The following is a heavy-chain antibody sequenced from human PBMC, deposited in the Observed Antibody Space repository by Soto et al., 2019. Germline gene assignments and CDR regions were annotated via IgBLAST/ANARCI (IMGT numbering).Heavy chain of an antibody. J-gene: IGHJ6*02. D-gene: IGHD3-22*01. V-gene: IGHV1-69*01. Sequence: QVQLVQSGAEVKKPGSSVEGSCKASGGTFSSYAISWVRQAPGQGLEWMGGIIPIFGTANYAQKFQGRVTITADESTSTAYMELSSLRSEHTAVSYCARTPYDSSGYSNYYYGMDVWGQVTTVTVSS. CDR1: GGTFSSYA. CDR2: IIPIFGTA. CDR3: ARTPYDSSGYSNYYYGMDV.